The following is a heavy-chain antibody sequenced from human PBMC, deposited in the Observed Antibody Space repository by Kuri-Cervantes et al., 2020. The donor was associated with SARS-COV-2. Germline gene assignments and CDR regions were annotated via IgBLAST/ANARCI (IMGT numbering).Heavy chain of an antibody. V-gene: IGHV3-23*01. CDR3: AKDLLRTSPAVSDV. CDR2: ISGSGGST. Sequence: GESLKISCAASGFTFSSYAMSWVRQAPGKGLEWVSAISGSGGSTYYADSVKGRFTISRDNSKRTLYLQLNTLRAEDTAIYYCAKDLLRTSPAVSDVWGQGTMVTVSS. CDR1: GFTFSSYA. D-gene: IGHD3-10*01. J-gene: IGHJ3*01.